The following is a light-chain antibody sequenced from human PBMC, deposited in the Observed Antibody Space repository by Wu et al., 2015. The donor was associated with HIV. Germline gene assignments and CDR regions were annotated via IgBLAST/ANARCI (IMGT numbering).Light chain of an antibody. J-gene: IGKJ1*01. CDR2: GAS. V-gene: IGKV3-15*01. Sequence: LMTQSPVTLSVSPGERATLSCRASQSVNINLAWYQQKPGQAPRLLIYGASTRAAGTPARFSASGSGTEFTLTISSLQPEDVATYYCQKYNTAPWTFGQGTKVEMK. CDR1: QSVNIN. CDR3: QKYNTAPWT.